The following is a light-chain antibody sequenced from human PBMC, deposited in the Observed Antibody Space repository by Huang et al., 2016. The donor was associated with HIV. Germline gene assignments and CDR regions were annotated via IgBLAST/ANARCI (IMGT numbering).Light chain of an antibody. V-gene: IGKV1-39*01. CDR1: QNIKSY. CDR3: QQTYDTPWT. J-gene: IGKJ1*01. CDR2: AGS. Sequence: DIQMTQSPSSLSASVGDRVTITCRASQNIKSYLNWYQQKPGKAPKVLIYAGSILQSGVPSRFSGTESGTHCTLTINSLRPEDFATYYCQQTYDTPWTFGHGTKVEIK.